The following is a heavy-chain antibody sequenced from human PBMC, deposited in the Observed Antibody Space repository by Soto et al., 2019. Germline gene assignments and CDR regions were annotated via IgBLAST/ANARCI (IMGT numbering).Heavy chain of an antibody. Sequence: GESLKISCKGSGYIFTNYWIGWVRQMPGKGLEWMGIIYPGDSDTRNSPSFQGQVTISADKSISTAYLQWSSLKASDTAMYYCATYSSTWVLDYWGQGTLVTVSS. J-gene: IGHJ4*02. CDR1: GYIFTNYW. CDR2: IYPGDSDT. CDR3: ATYSSTWVLDY. D-gene: IGHD6-13*01. V-gene: IGHV5-51*01.